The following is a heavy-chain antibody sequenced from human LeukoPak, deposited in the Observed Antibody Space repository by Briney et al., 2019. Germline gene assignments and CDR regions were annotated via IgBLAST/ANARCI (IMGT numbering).Heavy chain of an antibody. D-gene: IGHD1-20*01. Sequence: ASVKVSCKASGYTFTGYYMHWVRQAPGQGLEWMGWINPNSGGTNYAQKFQGRVTMTRDTSISTAYMELSRLTSDDTAVYYCARRYNWNYSFQFDYWGQGTLVTVSS. J-gene: IGHJ4*02. CDR2: INPNSGGT. V-gene: IGHV1-2*02. CDR1: GYTFTGYY. CDR3: ARRYNWNYSFQFDY.